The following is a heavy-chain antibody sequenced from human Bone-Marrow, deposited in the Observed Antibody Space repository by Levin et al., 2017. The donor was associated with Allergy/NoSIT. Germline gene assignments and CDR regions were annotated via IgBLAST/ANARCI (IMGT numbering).Heavy chain of an antibody. CDR1: GYSFTHYA. D-gene: IGHD5-12*01. Sequence: GASVKVSCKASGYSFTHYAIHWVRQAPGQRLEWMGWINPVNGNTKYSQNFQGRVTITKDTSASTVYVELSSLRSEDTAVYYCARQVIARWGGRQWLPLAWFDPWGPGTLVTVSS. J-gene: IGHJ5*02. V-gene: IGHV1-3*01. CDR3: ARQVIARWGGRQWLPLAWFDP. CDR2: INPVNGNT.